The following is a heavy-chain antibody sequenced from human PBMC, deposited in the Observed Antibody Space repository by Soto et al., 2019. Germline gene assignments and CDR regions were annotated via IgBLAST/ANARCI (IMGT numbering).Heavy chain of an antibody. D-gene: IGHD4-17*01. Sequence: GGSLRLSCAASGFTFGNYAMAWVRQAPGKGLEWVSSISDSGGNTFYADSVKGRFTISRDNSKNTLYLRMNSLRAEDTAVYYCSKNSENYGDSKSDYCGQGTVVTVSS. V-gene: IGHV3-23*01. CDR1: GFTFGNYA. J-gene: IGHJ4*02. CDR3: SKNSENYGDSKSDY. CDR2: ISDSGGNT.